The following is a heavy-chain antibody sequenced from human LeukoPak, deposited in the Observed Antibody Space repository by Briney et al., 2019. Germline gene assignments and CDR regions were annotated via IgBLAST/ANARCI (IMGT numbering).Heavy chain of an antibody. CDR2: IKQDGSKK. CDR3: TRVGYIDEGIDY. D-gene: IGHD5-24*01. V-gene: IGHV3-7*04. CDR1: GFPFSSYW. J-gene: IGHJ4*02. Sequence: GGSLRLSCVASGFPFSSYWMTWVRQAPGKGLEWVANIKQDGSKKSHVDSVKGRFTISRDNAKNSLYLQMNSLRAEDTAIYYCTRVGYIDEGIDYWGQGTLVTVSS.